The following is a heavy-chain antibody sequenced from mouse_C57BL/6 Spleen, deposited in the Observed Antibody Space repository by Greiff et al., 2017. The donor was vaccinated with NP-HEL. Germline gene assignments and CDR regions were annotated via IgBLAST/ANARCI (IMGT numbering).Heavy chain of an antibody. CDR1: GYTFTSYW. Sequence: QVQLQQPGAELVKPGASVKLSCKASGYTFTSYWMHWVKQRPGQGLEWIGMIHPNSGSTNYNEKFKSKATLTVDKSSSTAYMQLSSLTSEDSVVYYCARKTTVVANYFDYWGQGTTLTVSS. CDR3: ARKTTVVANYFDY. V-gene: IGHV1-64*01. D-gene: IGHD1-1*01. J-gene: IGHJ2*01. CDR2: IHPNSGST.